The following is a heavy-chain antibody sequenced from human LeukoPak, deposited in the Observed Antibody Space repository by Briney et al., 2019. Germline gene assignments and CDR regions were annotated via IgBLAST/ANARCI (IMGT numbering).Heavy chain of an antibody. V-gene: IGHV3-30-3*01. CDR3: ARGSSGQAPDDY. D-gene: IGHD6-19*01. J-gene: IGHJ4*02. Sequence: GGSLRLSCAASGFTFSSYAMHWVRQAPGKGLEWVAIISYDGSNKYYADSVKGRFTISRDNSKNTLYLQMNSLRAEDTAVYYCARGSSGQAPDDYWGQGTLVTVSS. CDR2: ISYDGSNK. CDR1: GFTFSSYA.